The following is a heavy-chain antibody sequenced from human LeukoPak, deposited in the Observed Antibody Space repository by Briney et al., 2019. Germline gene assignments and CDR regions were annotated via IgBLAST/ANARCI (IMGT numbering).Heavy chain of an antibody. CDR1: GYSISSGYY. V-gene: IGHV4-38-2*02. D-gene: IGHD6-19*01. J-gene: IGHJ4*02. CDR2: IYHSGST. Sequence: SETLSLTCTVSGYSISSGYYWGWIRQPPGKGLEWIGSIYHSGSTYYNPSLKSRVTISVDTSKNQFSLKLSSVTAADTAVYYCARDDEVAGRAYDYWGQGTLVTVSS. CDR3: ARDDEVAGRAYDY.